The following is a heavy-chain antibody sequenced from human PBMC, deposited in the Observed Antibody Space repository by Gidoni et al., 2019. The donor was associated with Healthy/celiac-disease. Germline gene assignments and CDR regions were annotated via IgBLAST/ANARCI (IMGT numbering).Heavy chain of an antibody. CDR1: GFTFTSSA. V-gene: IGHV1-58*02. D-gene: IGHD2-15*01. Sequence: QMQLVQSGPAVKKPGTSVKVSCTASGFTFTSSAMQWVLQARGQRLEWIGWIVVGSGNTNYAQKFQERVTITRDMSTSTAYMELSSLRSEDTAVYYCAVGLGYCSGGSCYEPDYYYYYGMDVWGQGTTVTVSS. CDR2: IVVGSGNT. J-gene: IGHJ6*02. CDR3: AVGLGYCSGGSCYEPDYYYYYGMDV.